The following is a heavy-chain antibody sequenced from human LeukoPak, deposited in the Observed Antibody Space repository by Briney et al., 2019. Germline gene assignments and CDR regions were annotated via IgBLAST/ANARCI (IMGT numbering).Heavy chain of an antibody. D-gene: IGHD3-22*01. V-gene: IGHV1-8*02. CDR1: GYTFTSYG. CDR2: MNPNSGNT. CDR3: ARGWGSDSSGYYFDFQH. J-gene: IGHJ1*01. Sequence: GASVKVSCKASGYTFTSYGISWVRQAPGQGLEWMGWMNPNSGNTGYAQKFQGRVTMTRNTSISTAYMELSSLRSEDTAVCYSARGWGSDSSGYYFDFQHWGQGTLVTVSS.